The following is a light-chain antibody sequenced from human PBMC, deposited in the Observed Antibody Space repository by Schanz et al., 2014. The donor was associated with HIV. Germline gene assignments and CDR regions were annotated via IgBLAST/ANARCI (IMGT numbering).Light chain of an antibody. CDR3: SSFAGSNIPWV. CDR1: NNDVGFYDS. CDR2: DVR. V-gene: IGLV2-14*03. J-gene: IGLJ3*02. Sequence: QSALTQPASVSGSPGQSITISCTGTNNDVGFYDSVAWYQQHPGQAPKVVIYDVRSRPSGVSDRFSGSKSGNTASLTISGLQAEDEADYYCSSFAGSNIPWVFGGGTKLTVL.